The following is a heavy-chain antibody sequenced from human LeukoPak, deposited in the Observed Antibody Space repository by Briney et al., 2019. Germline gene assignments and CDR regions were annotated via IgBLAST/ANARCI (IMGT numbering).Heavy chain of an antibody. CDR3: SRDGWDGNSGSYRDY. CDR1: GGPFRSYT. Sequence: ASVKVSCKASGGPFRSYTINWVRQAPGQGLEWMGGIMSIFDSPNYAQKFQGRLKITADESTSTVYMELSSLRSDDTAVFYCSRDGWDGNSGSYRDYWGQGTLVTVSS. V-gene: IGHV1-69*01. J-gene: IGHJ4*02. CDR2: IMSIFDSP. D-gene: IGHD5-24*01.